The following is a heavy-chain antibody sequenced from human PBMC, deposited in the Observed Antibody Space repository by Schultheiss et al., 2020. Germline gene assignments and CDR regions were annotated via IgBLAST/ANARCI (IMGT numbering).Heavy chain of an antibody. V-gene: IGHV4-39*01. D-gene: IGHD5-12*01. CDR3: ASSLYSGYDVN. Sequence: SETLSLTCTVSGGSISSSSYYWGWIRQPPGKGLEWIGSIYYSGSTYYNPSLKSRVTISVDTSKNQFSLKLSSVTAADTAVYYCASSLYSGYDVNWGQGTLGTVSA. CDR1: GGSISSSSYY. CDR2: IYYSGST. J-gene: IGHJ4*02.